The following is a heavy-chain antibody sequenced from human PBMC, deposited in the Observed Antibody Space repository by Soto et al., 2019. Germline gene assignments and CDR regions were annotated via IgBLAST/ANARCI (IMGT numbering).Heavy chain of an antibody. CDR2: IYYSGST. V-gene: IGHV4-39*01. J-gene: IGHJ6*02. CDR1: GGSISGSSYY. CDR3: ARILYCSSTSCLRRGYYYYGMDV. D-gene: IGHD2-2*01. Sequence: SETLSLTCTVSGGSISGSSYYWGWIRQPPGKGLEWIGSIYYSGSTYYNPSLKSRVTISVHTSKNQFSLKLSSVTAADTAVYYCARILYCSSTSCLRRGYYYYGMDVWGQGTTVTVSS.